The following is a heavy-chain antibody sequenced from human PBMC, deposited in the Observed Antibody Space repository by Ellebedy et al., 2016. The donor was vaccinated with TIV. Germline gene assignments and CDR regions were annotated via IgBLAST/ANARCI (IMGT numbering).Heavy chain of an antibody. D-gene: IGHD2-15*01. V-gene: IGHV1-3*01. CDR2: INAGNGNT. Sequence: AASVKVSCKASGYTFTSYAMHWVRQAPGQRLEWMGWINAGNGNTKYSQKFQGRVTITRDTSASTAYMELSSLRSEDTAVYYCARARWGYCSGGSCHFDYWGQGTLVTVSS. J-gene: IGHJ4*02. CDR3: ARARWGYCSGGSCHFDY. CDR1: GYTFTSYA.